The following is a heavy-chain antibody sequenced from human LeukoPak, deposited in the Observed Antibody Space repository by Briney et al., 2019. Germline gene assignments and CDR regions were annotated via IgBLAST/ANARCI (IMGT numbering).Heavy chain of an antibody. Sequence: GGSLRLSCAASGFTVNSNDMSWVRQAPGKGLEWVAAISGNGGSTYYADSVKGRFTISRDNSRNTLYLQMNSLRAEDTALYFCAKCDGFDNWNPCPFDYWGQGSLVTVSS. J-gene: IGHJ4*02. V-gene: IGHV3-23*01. D-gene: IGHD1-20*01. CDR3: AKCDGFDNWNPCPFDY. CDR2: ISGNGGST. CDR1: GFTVNSND.